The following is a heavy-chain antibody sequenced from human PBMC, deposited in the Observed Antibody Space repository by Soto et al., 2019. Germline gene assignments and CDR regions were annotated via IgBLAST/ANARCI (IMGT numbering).Heavy chain of an antibody. CDR2: ISGSGGST. V-gene: IGHV3-23*01. D-gene: IGHD3-3*01. Sequence: PGGSLRLSCAASGFTFSSYAMSWVRQAPGKGLEWVSAISGSGGSTYYADSVKGRFTISRDNSKNTLYLQMNSLRAEDTAVYYCAKGFGVVISRLGYYYYGMDVWGQGTTVTVSS. J-gene: IGHJ6*02. CDR3: AKGFGVVISRLGYYYYGMDV. CDR1: GFTFSSYA.